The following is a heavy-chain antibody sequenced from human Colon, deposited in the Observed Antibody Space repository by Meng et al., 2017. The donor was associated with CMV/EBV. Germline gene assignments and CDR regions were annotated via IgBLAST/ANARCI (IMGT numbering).Heavy chain of an antibody. CDR1: GGSVIGTNG. J-gene: IGHJ4*02. CDR3: GDPPADY. CDR2: IYNSGAT. Sequence: MSLTFVVSGGSVIGTNGWSWVRQAPGGGLEWIGEIYNSGATNYNPSLKSRVTISIDNSKNQFSLKLTSVTAADTGVYFCGDPPADYWGQGVLVTVSS. V-gene: IGHV4-4*01.